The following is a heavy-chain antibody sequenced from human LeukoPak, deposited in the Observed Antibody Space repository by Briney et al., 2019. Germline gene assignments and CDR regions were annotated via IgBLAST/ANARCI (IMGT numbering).Heavy chain of an antibody. D-gene: IGHD3-10*01. V-gene: IGHV4-34*01. CDR3: ARVTVRGGDY. CDR1: GGSFSGYY. J-gene: IGHJ4*02. Sequence: SETLSLTCAVYGGSFSGYYWSWIRQPPGKGLEWIGEINHSGSTNYNPSLKSRVTISVDTSKNQFSLKLSSVTAADTAVYYCARVTVRGGDYWGQGTLVTVSS. CDR2: INHSGST.